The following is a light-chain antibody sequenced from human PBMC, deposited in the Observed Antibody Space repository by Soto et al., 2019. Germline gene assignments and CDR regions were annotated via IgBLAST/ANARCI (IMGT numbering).Light chain of an antibody. V-gene: IGKV1-27*01. J-gene: IGKJ2*01. CDR2: PAS. Sequence: DVRMTESPSSLSSSLGDRVNILCQAHRDISSSLAWYQQKPGRVPKLLIYPASTLHAGGHSRFSGSRSGTFYTLTINSLQPEDVATYYCQKYNSAPNTFGRGTRLEIK. CDR3: QKYNSAPNT. CDR1: RDISSS.